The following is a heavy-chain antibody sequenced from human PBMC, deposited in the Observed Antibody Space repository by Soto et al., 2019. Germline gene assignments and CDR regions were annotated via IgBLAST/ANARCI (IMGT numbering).Heavy chain of an antibody. D-gene: IGHD2-8*01. J-gene: IGHJ4*02. CDR1: GCSISRCGYY. V-gene: IGHV4-31*02. CDR3: ASDLGLEYANRYFHY. Sequence: SETLSLSCTVSGCSISRCGYYWSWLRPHPGKGLVWIGHFSYSGSTYNYPALKMQVIISIDTAKNQYSLYLSSVTVADTDVYYCASDLGLEYANRYFHYWGQGTLVTVSS. CDR2: FSYSGST.